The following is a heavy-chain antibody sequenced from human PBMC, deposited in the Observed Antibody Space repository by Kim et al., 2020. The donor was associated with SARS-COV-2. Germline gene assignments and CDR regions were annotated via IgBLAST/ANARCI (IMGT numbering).Heavy chain of an antibody. CDR1: GFTFSSYA. CDR3: AKAGTTVTSWYFDL. Sequence: GGSLRLSCAASGFTFSSYAMSWVRQAPGKGPEWVSALSGSGGNTYYADSVRGRFTISRDNSKNTLYLQMNSLRVEDTAVYYCAKAGTTVTSWYFDLWGRGTLVTVSS. J-gene: IGHJ2*01. D-gene: IGHD4-17*01. V-gene: IGHV3-23*01. CDR2: LSGSGGNT.